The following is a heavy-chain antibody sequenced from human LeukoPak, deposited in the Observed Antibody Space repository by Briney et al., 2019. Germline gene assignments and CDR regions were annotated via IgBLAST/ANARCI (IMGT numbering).Heavy chain of an antibody. CDR3: AKDGI. CDR1: GFTFSIYA. Sequence: GGSLRLSCAASGFTFSIYAIHWVRQAPGKGLEWVAVISYDGSNKYYADSVKGRFTISRDNSKNTLYLQMNSLRAEDTAVYYCAKDGIWGQGTLVTVSS. J-gene: IGHJ4*02. D-gene: IGHD1-26*01. V-gene: IGHV3-30*04. CDR2: ISYDGSNK.